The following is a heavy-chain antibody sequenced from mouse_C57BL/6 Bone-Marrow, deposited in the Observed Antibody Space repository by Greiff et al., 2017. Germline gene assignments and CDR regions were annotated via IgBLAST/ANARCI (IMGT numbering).Heavy chain of an antibody. CDR3: TTYDYAWFAY. CDR1: GFNIKDDY. J-gene: IGHJ3*01. CDR2: IDPENGDT. Sequence: VQLKESGAELVRPGASVKLSCTASGFNIKDDYMHWVKQRPEQGLEWIGWIDPENGDTEYASKFQGKATITADTSSNPAYLQLSSLTSEDTAVYYCTTYDYAWFAYWGQGTLVTVSA. D-gene: IGHD2-4*01. V-gene: IGHV14-4*01.